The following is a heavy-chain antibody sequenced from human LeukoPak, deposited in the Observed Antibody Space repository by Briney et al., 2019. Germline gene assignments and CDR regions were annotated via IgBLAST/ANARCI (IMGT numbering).Heavy chain of an antibody. J-gene: IGHJ4*02. V-gene: IGHV4-61*01. D-gene: IGHD4-17*01. CDR1: GGSVSSGSYY. Sequence: PSETLSLTCTVSGGSVSSGSYYWSWIRQPPGKGLEWIGYIYYSGSTNYNPSLKSRVTISVDTSKNQFSLKLSSVTAADTAVYYCAKDYDYGDYVLDYWGQGTLVTVSS. CDR2: IYYSGST. CDR3: AKDYDYGDYVLDY.